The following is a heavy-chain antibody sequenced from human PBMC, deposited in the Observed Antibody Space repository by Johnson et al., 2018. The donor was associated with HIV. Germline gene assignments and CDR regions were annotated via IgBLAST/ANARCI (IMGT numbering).Heavy chain of an antibody. D-gene: IGHD2-8*02. CDR2: IGTAGDT. Sequence: VQLVESGGGVVQPGRSLRLSCAASGFTFSSYDMHWVRQATGKGLEWVSAIGTAGDTYYPGSVKGRFTISRENAKNSLYLQMNSLRADDTAVYYCARDEEVMYAMGAFDIWGQGTMLTVSS. V-gene: IGHV3-13*01. CDR3: ARDEEVMYAMGAFDI. J-gene: IGHJ3*02. CDR1: GFTFSSYD.